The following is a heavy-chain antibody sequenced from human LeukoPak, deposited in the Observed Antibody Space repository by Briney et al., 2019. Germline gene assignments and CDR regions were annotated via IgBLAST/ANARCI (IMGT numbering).Heavy chain of an antibody. CDR2: IIPILGIA. CDR1: GGTFSSYT. V-gene: IGHV1-69*04. Sequence: ASVKVSCKASGGTFSSYTISWVRQAPGQGVEWMGRIIPILGIANYAQKFQGRVTITADKSTSTAYMELSSLRSEDTAVYYCARENEPMQHFDYWGQGTLVTVSS. J-gene: IGHJ4*02. CDR3: ARENEPMQHFDY. D-gene: IGHD1-1*01.